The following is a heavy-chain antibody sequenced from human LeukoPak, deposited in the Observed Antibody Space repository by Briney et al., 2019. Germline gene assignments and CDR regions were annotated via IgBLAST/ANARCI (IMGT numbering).Heavy chain of an antibody. D-gene: IGHD3-22*01. CDR1: GFTFSSYS. CDR2: ISSSSSYI. Sequence: GGSLRLSCAASGFTFSSYSMNWVRQAPGKGLEWVSSISSSSSYIYYADSVKGRFTISRDNAKNSLYLQMNSLRAEDTAVYYCAILRAYYYDSSGYSVPDYWGQGTLVTVSS. J-gene: IGHJ4*02. V-gene: IGHV3-21*01. CDR3: AILRAYYYDSSGYSVPDY.